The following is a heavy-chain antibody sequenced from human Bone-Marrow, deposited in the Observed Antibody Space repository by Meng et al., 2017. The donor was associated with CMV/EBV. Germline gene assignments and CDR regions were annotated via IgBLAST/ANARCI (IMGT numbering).Heavy chain of an antibody. CDR1: GYTFTSYG. V-gene: IGHV1-18*01. CDR3: ARYCSSTSCYTGYGMDV. CDR2: ISAYNGNT. J-gene: IGHJ6*02. Sequence: ASVKVSCKASGYTFTSYGISWVRQAPGQGLEWMGWISAYNGNTNYAQKLQGRVTMTTDTSTSTAYMELRSLRSDDTAVYYCARYCSSTSCYTGYGMDVWGQGITVTVSS. D-gene: IGHD2-2*02.